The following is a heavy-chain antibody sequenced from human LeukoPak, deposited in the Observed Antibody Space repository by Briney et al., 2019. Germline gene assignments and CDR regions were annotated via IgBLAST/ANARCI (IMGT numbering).Heavy chain of an antibody. CDR3: ARDPEGGYYMDV. CDR2: IYYSGST. CDR1: GCSISSYY. V-gene: IGHV4-59*01. D-gene: IGHD1-14*01. J-gene: IGHJ6*03. Sequence: PSETLSLTCTVSGCSISSYYWSWIRQPPGKGLERIGYIYYSGSTNYNPSLRSRVTISVDTSKNQFSLKLSSVTAADTAVYYCARDPEGGYYMDVWGKGSTVTVSS.